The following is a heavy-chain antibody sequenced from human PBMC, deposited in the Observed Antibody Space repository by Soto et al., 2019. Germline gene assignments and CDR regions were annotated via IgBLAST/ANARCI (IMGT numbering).Heavy chain of an antibody. CDR1: GGSISSSSYY. V-gene: IGHV4-39*07. CDR2: IYYSGST. Sequence: SETLSLTCTVSGGSISSSSYYWGWIRQPPGKGLEWIGSIYYSGSTNYNPSLKSRVTISVDTSKNQFSLKLSSVTAADTAVYYCARATSSSWPHALGVDYYYYYGMDVWGQGTTVTVSS. J-gene: IGHJ6*02. CDR3: ARATSSSWPHALGVDYYYYYGMDV. D-gene: IGHD6-13*01.